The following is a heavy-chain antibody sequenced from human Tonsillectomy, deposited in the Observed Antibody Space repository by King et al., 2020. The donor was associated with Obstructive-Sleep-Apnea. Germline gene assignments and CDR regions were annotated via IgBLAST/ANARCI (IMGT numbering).Heavy chain of an antibody. V-gene: IGHV3-30*04. CDR3: AREGEYCSGGSCYSSDYFDY. Sequence: VQLVESGGGVVQPGRSLRLSCAASGFTFSNYAIHWVRQAPGKGLEWVAVISYDGSNTYYADSVKGRFTISRDNSRNTLYLQMNSLRAEDTAVYYCAREGEYCSGGSCYSSDYFDYWGQGTLVTVSS. J-gene: IGHJ4*02. CDR2: ISYDGSNT. D-gene: IGHD2-15*01. CDR1: GFTFSNYA.